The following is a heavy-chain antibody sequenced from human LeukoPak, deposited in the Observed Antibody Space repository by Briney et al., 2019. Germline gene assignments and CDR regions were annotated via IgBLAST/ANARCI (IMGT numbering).Heavy chain of an antibody. D-gene: IGHD6-19*01. J-gene: IGHJ6*03. CDR3: ARRGIAVDYYYMDV. CDR2: ISAYNGNT. V-gene: IGHV1-18*01. CDR1: GYTFTTYG. Sequence: ASVKVSCKASGYTFTTYGITWVRQAPGQGPEWMGWISAYNGNTNYAQKLQGRVTMTTDTSTSTAYMELRSLRSDDTAVYYCARRGIAVDYYYMDVWGKGTTVTVSS.